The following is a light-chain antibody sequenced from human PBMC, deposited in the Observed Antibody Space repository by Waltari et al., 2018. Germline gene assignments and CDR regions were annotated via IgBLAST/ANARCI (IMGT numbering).Light chain of an antibody. Sequence: DIQIIQSPTSLSGSVGDRVTISCQASQAISNSLNWYQPHSGKPPKLLIYSASVLESGVPRRFRGSGSGTDFAVTITSREPEDLATYVCHQTHITPGTFGQGTKVEVK. CDR3: HQTHITPGT. V-gene: IGKV1-39*01. CDR2: SAS. CDR1: QAISNS. J-gene: IGKJ1*01.